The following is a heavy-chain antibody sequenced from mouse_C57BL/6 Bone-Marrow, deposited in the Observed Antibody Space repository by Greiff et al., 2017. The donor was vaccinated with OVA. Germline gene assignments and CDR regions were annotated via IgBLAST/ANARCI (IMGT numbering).Heavy chain of an antibody. CDR1: GFTFSSYG. D-gene: IGHD2-1*01. CDR2: ISSGGSYT. J-gene: IGHJ3*01. CDR3: ARDYYGNFGAY. Sequence: DVMLVESGGDLVKPGGSLKLSCAASGFTFSSYGMSWVRQTPDKRLEWVATISSGGSYTYYPDSVKGRFTISRDNAKNTLYLQMSSLKSEDTAMYYCARDYYGNFGAYWGQGTLVTVSA. V-gene: IGHV5-6*02.